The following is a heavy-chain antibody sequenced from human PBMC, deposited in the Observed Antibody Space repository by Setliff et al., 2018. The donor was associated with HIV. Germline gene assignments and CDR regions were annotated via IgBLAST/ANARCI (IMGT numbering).Heavy chain of an antibody. D-gene: IGHD3-10*01. CDR1: GFTLSTYW. CDR2: IKSKIDDGTA. J-gene: IGHJ5*02. V-gene: IGHV3-15*01. CDR3: ARERSALLWKNWFDP. Sequence: PGGSLRLSCAASGFTLSTYWMTWVRQAPGKGLGWVGHIKSKIDDGTAGYTAPVRGRFTISRDDSKSTVYLNMDSLRTEDSGVYYCARERSALLWKNWFDPWGQGTLVTVSS.